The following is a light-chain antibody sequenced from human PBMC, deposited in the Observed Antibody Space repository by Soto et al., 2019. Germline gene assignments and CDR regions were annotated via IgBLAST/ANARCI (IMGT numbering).Light chain of an antibody. CDR1: SSDIGAHNF. Sequence: QSALTQPASVSGSPGQAITVSCSGTSSDIGAHNFVSWYRQHPGKAPKLIIYEVINRPSGVSDRFSGSKSGNTASLTISGLQSEDEADYYCNSYTTSNTFVFGSGTKATVL. J-gene: IGLJ1*01. V-gene: IGLV2-14*03. CDR3: NSYTTSNTFV. CDR2: EVI.